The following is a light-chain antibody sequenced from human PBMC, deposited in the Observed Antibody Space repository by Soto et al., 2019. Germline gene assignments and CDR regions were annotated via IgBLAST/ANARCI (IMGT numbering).Light chain of an antibody. V-gene: IGKV1-39*01. CDR1: QSINTY. CDR2: AAS. J-gene: IGKJ2*01. Sequence: DIQMTQSPSSLSASVGDRVTITCRASQSINTYLDWYQQKPGKAPKLLIYAASNLPSGVPSSFAGSGSGPHFTLTISSVQPEDSATYYCQQSYTTPYTFGQGTKLEIK. CDR3: QQSYTTPYT.